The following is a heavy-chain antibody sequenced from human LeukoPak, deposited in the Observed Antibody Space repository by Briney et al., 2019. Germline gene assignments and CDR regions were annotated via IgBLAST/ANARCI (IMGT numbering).Heavy chain of an antibody. J-gene: IGHJ6*03. D-gene: IGHD6-19*01. V-gene: IGHV3-20*04. CDR2: INWNGGST. CDR1: GFTFDDYG. CDR3: ARDEAAVAGRTWGYYYYYMDV. Sequence: GGSLRLSCAASGFTFDDYGMSWVRQAPGKGLEWVSGINWNGGSTGYADSVKGRFTISRDNAKNSLYLQMNSLRAEDTALYYCARDEAAVAGRTWGYYYYYMDVWGKGTTVTVSS.